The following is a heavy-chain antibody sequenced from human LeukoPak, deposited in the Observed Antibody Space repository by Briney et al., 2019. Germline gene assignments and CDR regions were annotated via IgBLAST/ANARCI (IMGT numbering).Heavy chain of an antibody. CDR3: ARGRKPSGYYYYMDS. CDR1: GFTFSSYA. Sequence: GGSLRLSCAASGFTFSSYAMHWVRQAPGKGLEWVAVISYDGSNKYYADSVKGRFTISRDNSKNTLYLHVNSLSVDDTTVHYCARGRKPSGYYYYMDSWGKGTTVTV. V-gene: IGHV3-30*04. J-gene: IGHJ6*03. CDR2: ISYDGSNK.